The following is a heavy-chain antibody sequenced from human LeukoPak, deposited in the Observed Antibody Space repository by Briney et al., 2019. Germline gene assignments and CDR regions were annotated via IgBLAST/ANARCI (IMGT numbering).Heavy chain of an antibody. CDR2: ISSSGSTI. V-gene: IGHV3-48*04. J-gene: IGHJ5*02. Sequence: GGSLRLSCAASGFTFSSYTMNWVRQAPGKGLEWVSYISSSGSTIYYADSVKGRFTISRDNAKNSLYLQMNSLRAEDTAVHYCEGWLQFEDNWFDPWGQGTLVTVSS. D-gene: IGHD5-24*01. CDR1: GFTFSSYT. CDR3: EGWLQFEDNWFDP.